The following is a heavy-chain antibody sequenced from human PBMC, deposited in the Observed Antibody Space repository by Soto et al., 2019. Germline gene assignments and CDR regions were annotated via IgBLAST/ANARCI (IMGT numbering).Heavy chain of an antibody. D-gene: IGHD5-18*01. J-gene: IGHJ6*02. V-gene: IGHV3-33*01. CDR1: GFTFVSYG. CDR2: IWYDGSNK. CDR3: AREGYGYLYYYYYGMDV. Sequence: GSLRLSCAASGFTFVSYGIRFFGHSAWKWLEWVAVIWYDGSNKYYADSVKGRFTISRDNSKNTLYLQMNSLRAEDTAVYYCAREGYGYLYYYYYGMDVWGQGTTVTVSS.